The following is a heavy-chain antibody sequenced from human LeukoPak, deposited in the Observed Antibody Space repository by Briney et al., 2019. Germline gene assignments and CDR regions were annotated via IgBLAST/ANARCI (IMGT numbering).Heavy chain of an antibody. V-gene: IGHV4-61*01. CDR1: GGSVGSGSYY. CDR2: IYYSGST. D-gene: IGHD2-15*01. J-gene: IGHJ3*02. Sequence: SETLSLTCTVSGGSVGSGSYYWSWIRQPPGKGLEWIGYIYYSGSTNYNPSLKSRVTISVDTSKNQFSLKLSSVTAADTAVYYCARDVVDGDAFDIWGQGTMVTVSS. CDR3: ARDVVDGDAFDI.